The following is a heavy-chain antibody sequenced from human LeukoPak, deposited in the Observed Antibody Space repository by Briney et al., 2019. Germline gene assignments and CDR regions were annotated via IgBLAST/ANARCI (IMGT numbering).Heavy chain of an antibody. Sequence: PSETLSLTCTVSGASISSYYWSWIRQPPGKGLEWIGYISYIGSTNYNPSLKSRVTISVDTSKNQFSPKLSSVTAADTAVYYCARAVGVGRGTYFDLWGRGTLVIVSS. J-gene: IGHJ2*01. CDR2: ISYIGST. CDR3: ARAVGVGRGTYFDL. V-gene: IGHV4-59*08. CDR1: GASISSYY. D-gene: IGHD1-1*01.